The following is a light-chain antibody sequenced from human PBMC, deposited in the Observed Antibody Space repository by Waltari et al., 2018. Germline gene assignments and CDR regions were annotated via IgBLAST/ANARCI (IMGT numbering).Light chain of an antibody. CDR1: SGSIASNY. V-gene: IGLV6-57*01. Sequence: NFMLTQPHSVSESPGKTVTISCTRSSGSIASNYVQWYQQRPGSSPTTVIYEDNQRPSGVPDRFSGSIDSSSKSASLTISGLKTEDEADYYCQSYDSSNPWVFGGGTKLTVL. CDR2: EDN. J-gene: IGLJ3*02. CDR3: QSYDSSNPWV.